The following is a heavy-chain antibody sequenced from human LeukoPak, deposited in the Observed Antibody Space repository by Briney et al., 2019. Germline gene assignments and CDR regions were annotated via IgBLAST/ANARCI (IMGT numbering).Heavy chain of an antibody. V-gene: IGHV3-30*18. D-gene: IGHD1-26*01. CDR3: ANDLGDSGPTPDSDY. Sequence: GGSLRLSCAASGFTFSSYGMHWVRQAPGKGLEWVAGISYDGSNKYYADSVKGRFTISRDNSKNTLYLQMNSLRAEDTAVYYCANDLGDSGPTPDSDYWGQGTLVTVSS. J-gene: IGHJ4*02. CDR2: ISYDGSNK. CDR1: GFTFSSYG.